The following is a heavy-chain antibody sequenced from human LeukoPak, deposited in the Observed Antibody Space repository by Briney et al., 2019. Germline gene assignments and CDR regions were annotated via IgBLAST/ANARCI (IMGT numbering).Heavy chain of an antibody. CDR2: IIPILGIA. CDR3: ARIHDFWRNRFDP. CDR1: GGTFSSYT. J-gene: IGHJ5*02. Sequence: SVKVSCKASGGTFSSYTISWVRQAPGQGLEWMGRIIPILGIANYAQKFQGRVTITADKSTSTACMELSSLRSEDTAVYYCARIHDFWRNRFDPWGQGTLVTVSS. V-gene: IGHV1-69*02. D-gene: IGHD3-3*01.